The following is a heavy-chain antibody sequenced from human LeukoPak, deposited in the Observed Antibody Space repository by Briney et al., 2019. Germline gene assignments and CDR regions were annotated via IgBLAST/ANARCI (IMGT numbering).Heavy chain of an antibody. Sequence: ASETLSLTCTVSGGSISSSSYYWGWIRQPPGKGLEWIGSIYYSGSTYYNPSLKSRVTISVDTSKNQFSLKLSSVTAADTAVYYCARDSFVATRPQRYDCWGQGTLVTVSS. CDR3: ARDSFVATRPQRYDC. J-gene: IGHJ4*02. D-gene: IGHD6-6*01. CDR2: IYYSGST. V-gene: IGHV4-39*02. CDR1: GGSISSSSYY.